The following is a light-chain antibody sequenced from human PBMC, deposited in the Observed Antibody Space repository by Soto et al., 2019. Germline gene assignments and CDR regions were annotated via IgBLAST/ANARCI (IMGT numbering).Light chain of an antibody. J-gene: IGLJ1*01. V-gene: IGLV2-14*01. Sequence: QSALTQPASVSGSPGQSITISCTGTSSDVGGVSWYQQHPGKAPKLMIYDVSNRPSGVSNRFSGSKSGNTASLTISGLQAEDEADHYCSSYTSSSTRVFGTGTKVTVL. CDR1: SSDVGG. CDR2: DVS. CDR3: SSYTSSSTRV.